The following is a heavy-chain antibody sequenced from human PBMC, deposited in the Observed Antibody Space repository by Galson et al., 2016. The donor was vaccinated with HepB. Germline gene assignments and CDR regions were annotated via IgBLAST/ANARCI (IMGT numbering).Heavy chain of an antibody. CDR2: INQDGGTK. V-gene: IGHV3-7*03. Sequence: SLRLSCAASGFTFTSHWMTWVRQPPGKGLEWVANINQDGGTKFYVDSVKGRFTISRDNSKNTLYLQMNSLRADDTALYYCAKAATDYWGQGTLVTVSS. J-gene: IGHJ4*02. CDR3: AKAATDY. CDR1: GFTFTSHW.